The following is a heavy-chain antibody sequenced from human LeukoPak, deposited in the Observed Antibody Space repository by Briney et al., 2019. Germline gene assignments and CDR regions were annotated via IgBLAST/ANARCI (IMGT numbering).Heavy chain of an antibody. Sequence: SETLSLTCTVSGGSISSYYWSWIRQPPGKGLEWIGYIYYSGSTNYNPSLKSRVTISVDTSKNQFSLKLSSVTAADTAVYYCARVGGVYYYGSGSYYFDYWGQGTLVTVSS. CDR2: IYYSGST. CDR1: GGSISSYY. J-gene: IGHJ4*02. V-gene: IGHV4-59*01. D-gene: IGHD3-10*01. CDR3: ARVGGVYYYGSGSYYFDY.